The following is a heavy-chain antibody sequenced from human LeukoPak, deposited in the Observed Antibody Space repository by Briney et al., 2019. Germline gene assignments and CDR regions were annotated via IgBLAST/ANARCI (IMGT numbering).Heavy chain of an antibody. Sequence: PGGSLRLSCAASGFTFSSSSMNWVRQAPGKGLEWVSSISSLSSYIYYADSVKGRFTISRDNAKNSLYLQMNSLRAEDTAVYYCAKCLGYGAATLIQHWGQGTLATV. CDR1: GFTFSSSS. J-gene: IGHJ1*01. CDR3: AKCLGYGAATLIQH. V-gene: IGHV3-21*04. CDR2: ISSLSSYI. D-gene: IGHD6-13*01.